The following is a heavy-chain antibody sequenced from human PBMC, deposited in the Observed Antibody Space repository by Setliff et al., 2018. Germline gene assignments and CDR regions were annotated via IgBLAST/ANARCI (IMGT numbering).Heavy chain of an antibody. CDR1: AYSFSGYY. V-gene: IGHV1-2*02. Sequence: ASVKVSCKTSAYSFSGYYIHWVRQAPGQGLEWMGWMNTNSGDTKYTQKFQGRVTMTRDTSINTAYMELSSLTSDDTAVYHCARATRDSDGWYYEYSWFDPWGQGTLVTVSS. D-gene: IGHD6-19*01. CDR3: ARATRDSDGWYYEYSWFDP. J-gene: IGHJ5*02. CDR2: MNTNSGDT.